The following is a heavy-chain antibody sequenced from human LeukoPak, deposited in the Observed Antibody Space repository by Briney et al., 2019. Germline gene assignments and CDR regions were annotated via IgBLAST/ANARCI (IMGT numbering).Heavy chain of an antibody. J-gene: IGHJ4*02. CDR3: VRDQGAAGDY. D-gene: IGHD6-13*01. Sequence: GGSLRLSCAVSGSIFSKYWMTWVRQAPGKGPEWVANINQDGSDKSYVDSVKGRFTISRDSAKNSLYLEMNSLRAEDTALYYCVRDQGAAGDYWGQGTLVSVSS. V-gene: IGHV3-7*01. CDR1: GSIFSKYW. CDR2: INQDGSDK.